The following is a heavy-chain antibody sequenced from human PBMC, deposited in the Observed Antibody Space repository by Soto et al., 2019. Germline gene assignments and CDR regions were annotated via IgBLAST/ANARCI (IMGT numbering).Heavy chain of an antibody. CDR2: IYYSWST. J-gene: IGHJ6*02. V-gene: IGHV4-39*01. CDR3: ASSPAYCSGGSCHNVNYDGMDV. Sequence: QLQLQESGPGLVKPSETLSLTCTVSGGSISSSSYYWGWIRQPPGKGLEWIGSIYYSWSTYYNPSRNSRVTIDVGTSKNQVALSLSSVTDAYTAVYYCASSPAYCSGGSCHNVNYDGMDVWGQGTTVTVSS. CDR1: GGSISSSSYY. D-gene: IGHD2-15*01.